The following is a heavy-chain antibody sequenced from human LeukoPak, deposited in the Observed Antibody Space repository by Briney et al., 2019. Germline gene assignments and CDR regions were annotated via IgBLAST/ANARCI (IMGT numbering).Heavy chain of an antibody. J-gene: IGHJ4*02. CDR1: GYSFTSYW. D-gene: IGHD2-2*01. Sequence: GESLKISCKGSGYSFTSYWIGWVRQMPGKGLEWMGIIYPGDSDTRYSPSFQGQVTISADKSISTAYLQWSSLKASDTAMYYCARLSQDIVVVPAAMPDYWGQGTLVTVSS. V-gene: IGHV5-51*01. CDR3: ARLSQDIVVVPAAMPDY. CDR2: IYPGDSDT.